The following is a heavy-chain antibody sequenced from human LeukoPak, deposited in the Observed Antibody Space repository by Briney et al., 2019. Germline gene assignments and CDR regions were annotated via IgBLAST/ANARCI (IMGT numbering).Heavy chain of an antibody. CDR3: ARHYSSGSNFDY. CDR2: IYYSGST. V-gene: IGHV4-31*03. CDR1: GVSISSGGYY. J-gene: IGHJ4*02. D-gene: IGHD3-10*01. Sequence: SQTLSLTCTVSGVSISSGGYYWSWIRQHPGKGLEWIGYIYYSGSTYYNPSLKSRVTISVDTSKNQFSLKLSSVTAADTAVYYCARHYSSGSNFDYWGQGTPVTVSS.